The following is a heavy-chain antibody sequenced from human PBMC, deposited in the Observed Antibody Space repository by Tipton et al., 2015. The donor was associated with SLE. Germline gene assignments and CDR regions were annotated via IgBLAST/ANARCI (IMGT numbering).Heavy chain of an antibody. J-gene: IGHJ4*02. Sequence: GSLRLSCAASGFTFSSYEMNWVRQAPGKGLEWVSYISSSGSTIYYADSVKGRFTISRDSAKNSLYLQMNSLRAEDTAVYYCARDRTPDLDYWGQGTLVTVSS. CDR2: ISSSGSTI. D-gene: IGHD4-23*01. CDR1: GFTFSSYE. CDR3: ARDRTPDLDY. V-gene: IGHV3-48*03.